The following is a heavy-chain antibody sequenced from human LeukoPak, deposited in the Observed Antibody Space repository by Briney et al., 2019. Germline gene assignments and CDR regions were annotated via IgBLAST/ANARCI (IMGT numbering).Heavy chain of an antibody. J-gene: IGHJ4*02. V-gene: IGHV1-46*01. CDR3: AREPLDDFWSGYYSPPFDY. CDR2: INPSGGST. D-gene: IGHD3-3*01. Sequence: ASVKVSCKASGYTFTSYYMHWVRQAPGQGLEWMGIINPSGGSTSYAQKLQGRVTMTTDTSTSTAYMELRSLRSDDTAVYYCAREPLDDFWSGYYSPPFDYWGQGTLVTVSS. CDR1: GYTFTSYY.